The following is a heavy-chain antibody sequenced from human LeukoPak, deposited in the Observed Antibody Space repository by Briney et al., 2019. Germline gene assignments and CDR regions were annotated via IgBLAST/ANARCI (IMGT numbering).Heavy chain of an antibody. J-gene: IGHJ4*02. Sequence: GGSLRPSCAASGFPFSSYSMNWVRQAPGKGLEWVSSISISSRYIYYADSVKGRFTISRDNAKNSLYLQMNSLRAEDTAVYYCARDRTPWYYDSSGYYDYWGQGTLVTVSS. V-gene: IGHV3-21*01. CDR2: ISISSRYI. CDR1: GFPFSSYS. D-gene: IGHD3-22*01. CDR3: ARDRTPWYYDSSGYYDY.